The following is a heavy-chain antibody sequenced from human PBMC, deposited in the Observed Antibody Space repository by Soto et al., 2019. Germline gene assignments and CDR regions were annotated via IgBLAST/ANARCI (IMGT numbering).Heavy chain of an antibody. CDR1: GFTFSSYA. V-gene: IGHV3-23*01. J-gene: IGHJ4*02. CDR3: AKDATRTSGWYYLDY. Sequence: ESGGGLVHPGGSLRLSCAASGFTFSSYAVGWVRQVPGKGLEWVSLVSDSGGATYYADFVKRRFTISRDNSKDTLYLQMNSLRAEDTAQYYCAKDATRTSGWYYLDYWGQGTLVAVSS. D-gene: IGHD6-19*01. CDR2: VSDSGGAT.